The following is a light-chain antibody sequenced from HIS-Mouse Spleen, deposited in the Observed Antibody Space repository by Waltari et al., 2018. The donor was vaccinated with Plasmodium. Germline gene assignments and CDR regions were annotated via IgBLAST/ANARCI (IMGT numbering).Light chain of an antibody. J-gene: IGKJ4*01. CDR1: QSVLYSSNNKNY. CDR2: WAS. V-gene: IGKV4-1*01. Sequence: DLVMTQSTDSLAVSPGERPTINCNSSQSVLYSSNNKNYLAWYQQKPGQPPKLLIYWASTRESGVPDRFSGSGSGTDFTLTISSLQAEDVAVYYCQQYYSTPLTFGGGTKVEIK. CDR3: QQYYSTPLT.